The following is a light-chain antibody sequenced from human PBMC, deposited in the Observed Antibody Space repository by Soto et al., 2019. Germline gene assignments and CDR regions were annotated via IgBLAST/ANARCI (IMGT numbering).Light chain of an antibody. CDR2: GAS. CDR3: QHYAGGSRIT. J-gene: IGKJ5*01. CDR1: QSVSSR. Sequence: IMINQSPATLSLSPGERATISCRASQSVSSRLAWYQQKPGQAPRLLISGASSRATGIPDRFSGSGFGTDFTLTISRLEPEDFALYYCQHYAGGSRITFGQGTRLEIK. V-gene: IGKV3-20*01.